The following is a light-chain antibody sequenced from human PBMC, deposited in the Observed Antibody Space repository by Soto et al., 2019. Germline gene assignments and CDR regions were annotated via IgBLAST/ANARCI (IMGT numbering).Light chain of an antibody. CDR3: QQYGDSMS. CDR2: VAS. J-gene: IGKJ4*01. CDR1: QSVKSNY. Sequence: EIVLTQSPGTLSLSPGERATLSCRASQSVKSNYLAWYQQKPGQAPTLLMHVASIRVTGIPDRFSGSGSGTDFTLTITRLEPDDFAVYYCQQYGDSMSFGGGTTVEI. V-gene: IGKV3-20*01.